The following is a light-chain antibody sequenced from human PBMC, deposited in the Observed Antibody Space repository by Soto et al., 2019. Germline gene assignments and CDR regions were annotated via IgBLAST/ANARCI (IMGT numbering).Light chain of an antibody. CDR2: ENN. CDR3: GSWDTSPSGGQV. CDR1: SSNIGSNC. V-gene: IGLV1-51*02. Sequence: QSVLTQPPSMSAPPGQKVTISCSGSSSNIGSNCVSWYQQLPGAAPHLLIYENNKRPSGIPDRFSGSKSGTSATLGITGLQTGDEADYYCGSWDTSPSGGQVFGGGTKLTVL. J-gene: IGLJ3*02.